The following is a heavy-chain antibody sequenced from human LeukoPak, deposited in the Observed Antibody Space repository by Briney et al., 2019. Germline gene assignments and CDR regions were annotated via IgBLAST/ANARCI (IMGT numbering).Heavy chain of an antibody. CDR3: ARDSDSSGWTQGGSFDY. CDR2: INPNSGGT. V-gene: IGHV1-2*06. Sequence: ASVKVSCKASGYTFTGYYMHWVRQAPGQGLEWMGRINPNSGGTNYAQKFQGRVTMTRDTSISTAYMELSRLRSEDTAVYYCARDSDSSGWTQGGSFDYWGQGTLVTVSS. D-gene: IGHD6-19*01. CDR1: GYTFTGYY. J-gene: IGHJ4*02.